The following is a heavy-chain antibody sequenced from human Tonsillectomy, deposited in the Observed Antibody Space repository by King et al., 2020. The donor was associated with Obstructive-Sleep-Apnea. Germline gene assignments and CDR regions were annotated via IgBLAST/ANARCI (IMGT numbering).Heavy chain of an antibody. D-gene: IGHD3-16*01. Sequence: GQLVQSGGGVVQPGRSLRLSCAASGFTFSSFGMHWVRQAPGKGLEWVAVISYDGSNKYYAESVKGRFTISRTNSKNTLYLQMNSLRAEDTAVYYCAKYSLYTAGSYAMDVWGQGTTVTVSS. CDR2: ISYDGSNK. CDR1: GFTFSSFG. V-gene: IGHV3-30*18. J-gene: IGHJ6*02. CDR3: AKYSLYTAGSYAMDV.